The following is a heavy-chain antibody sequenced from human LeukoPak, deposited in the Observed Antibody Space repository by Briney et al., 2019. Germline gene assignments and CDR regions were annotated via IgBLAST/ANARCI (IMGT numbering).Heavy chain of an antibody. Sequence: PSETLSLTCTVSGGSISSYYWSWIRQPPGKGLEWIGYIYYSGSTNYNPSLKSRVTISVDTSKNQFSLKLSSVTAADTAVYYCARLYDFWSGYNFDYWGQGTLVTVSS. CDR2: IYYSGST. CDR3: ARLYDFWSGYNFDY. D-gene: IGHD3-3*01. V-gene: IGHV4-59*01. J-gene: IGHJ4*02. CDR1: GGSISSYY.